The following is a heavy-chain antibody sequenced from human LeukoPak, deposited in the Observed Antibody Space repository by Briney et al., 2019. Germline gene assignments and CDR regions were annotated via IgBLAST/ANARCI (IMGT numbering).Heavy chain of an antibody. CDR3: ARDLPFYDNSVYDTA. D-gene: IGHD3-22*01. V-gene: IGHV3-30-3*01. CDR2: MSADGTTK. J-gene: IGHJ4*02. Sequence: GGSLRLSCAASGSTLSSQNMHWVRQAPGRGLEWVAVMSADGTTKYYADSVKGRFTISRDNSRNTLYLQMNSLRAEDTAVYSCARDLPFYDNSVYDTAWGQGTLVTVSS. CDR1: GSTLSSQN.